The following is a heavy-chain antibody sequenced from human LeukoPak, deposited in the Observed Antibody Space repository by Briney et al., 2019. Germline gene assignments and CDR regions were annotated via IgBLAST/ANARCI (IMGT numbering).Heavy chain of an antibody. Sequence: SETLSLTCTVSGGSISSSSYYRGWIRQPPGKGLEWIGSIYYSGSTYYNPSLKSRVTISVDTSKNQFSLKLSSVTAADTAVYYCARIAIVVVPAAYDYWGQGTLVTVSS. CDR1: GGSISSSSYY. CDR2: IYYSGST. D-gene: IGHD2-2*01. CDR3: ARIAIVVVPAAYDY. V-gene: IGHV4-39*01. J-gene: IGHJ4*02.